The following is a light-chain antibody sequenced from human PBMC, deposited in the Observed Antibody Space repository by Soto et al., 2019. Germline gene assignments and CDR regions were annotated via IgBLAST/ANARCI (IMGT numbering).Light chain of an antibody. CDR2: GXX. CDR1: RSVTXDY. J-gene: IGKJ1*01. Sequence: EIVLTQSPGTLSLSPGERATLSFVASRSVTXDYLAWXXXXPXHAXXXLMYGXXXRAXGVPDRFIGSGSGTDFTLTISRLEPEDFAVYYCQHYITSLTTFGQGTKVDIK. V-gene: IGKV3-20*01. CDR3: QHYITSLTT.